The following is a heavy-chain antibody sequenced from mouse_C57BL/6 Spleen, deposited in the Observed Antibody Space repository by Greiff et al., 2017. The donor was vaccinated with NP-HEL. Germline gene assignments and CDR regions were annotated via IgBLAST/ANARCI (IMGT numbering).Heavy chain of an antibody. D-gene: IGHD1-1*01. CDR1: GYSITSGYY. CDR3: ARDRTTVVAPYYYAMDY. V-gene: IGHV3-6*01. CDR2: ISYDGSN. Sequence: EVKLQESGPGLVKPSQSLSLTCSVTGYSITSGYYWNWIRQFPGNKLEWMGYISYDGSNNYNPSLKNRISITRDTSKNQFFLKLNSVTTEDTATYYCARDRTTVVAPYYYAMDYWGQGTSVTVSS. J-gene: IGHJ4*01.